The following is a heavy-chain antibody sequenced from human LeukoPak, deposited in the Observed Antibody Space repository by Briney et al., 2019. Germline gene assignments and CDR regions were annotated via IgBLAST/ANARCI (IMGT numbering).Heavy chain of an antibody. V-gene: IGHV3-7*01. Sequence: GGSLRLSCAASGFTFSSYWMSWGRQAPGKGLEWVADINLDGSEKYYVDSVKGRFTISRDNAKNSLNLHMNSLRAEDTAVYYCAREGTRGFFDSWGQGTLVTVSS. CDR1: GFTFSSYW. D-gene: IGHD1/OR15-1a*01. J-gene: IGHJ4*02. CDR2: INLDGSEK. CDR3: AREGTRGFFDS.